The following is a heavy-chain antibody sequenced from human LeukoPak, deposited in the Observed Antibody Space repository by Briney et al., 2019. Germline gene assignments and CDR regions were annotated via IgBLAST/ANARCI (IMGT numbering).Heavy chain of an antibody. CDR2: ISGSGGST. V-gene: IGHV3-23*01. CDR1: GFSFTNYA. CDR3: AKSSYGDYHPADDAFDI. J-gene: IGHJ3*02. D-gene: IGHD4-17*01. Sequence: QPGGSLRLSCAASGFSFTNYAMSWVRQAPARGPEWVSAISGSGGSTYYADSVKGRFTISRDNSKNTLYLQMNSLRAEDTAVYYCAKSSYGDYHPADDAFDIWGQGTMVTVSS.